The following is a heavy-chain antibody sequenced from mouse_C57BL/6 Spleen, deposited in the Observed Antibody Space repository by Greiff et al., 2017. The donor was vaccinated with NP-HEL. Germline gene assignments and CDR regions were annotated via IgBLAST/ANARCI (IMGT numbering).Heavy chain of an antibody. D-gene: IGHD2-3*01. J-gene: IGHJ2*01. CDR3: AREEDGYYVDY. V-gene: IGHV1-81*01. CDR2: IYPRSGNT. Sequence: VQLQESGAELARPGASVKLSCKASGYTFTSYGISWVKQRTGQGLEWIGEIYPRSGNTYYNEKFKGKATLTADKSSSTAYMELRSLTSEDSAVYFCAREEDGYYVDYWGQGTTLTVSS. CDR1: GYTFTSYG.